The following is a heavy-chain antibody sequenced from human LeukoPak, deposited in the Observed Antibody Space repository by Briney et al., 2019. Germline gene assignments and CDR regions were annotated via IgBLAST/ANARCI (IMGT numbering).Heavy chain of an antibody. Sequence: GGSLRLSCAASGFTFSSSAMSWVRQAPGRGLEWVSAISGSGGSTYYADSVKGRFTISRDNAKNTLYLQMNSLRAEDTAVYYCAKRRPYNFVQCGQGTLVTVSS. CDR2: ISGSGGST. J-gene: IGHJ4*02. V-gene: IGHV3-23*01. CDR3: AKRRPYNFVQ. CDR1: GFTFSSSA.